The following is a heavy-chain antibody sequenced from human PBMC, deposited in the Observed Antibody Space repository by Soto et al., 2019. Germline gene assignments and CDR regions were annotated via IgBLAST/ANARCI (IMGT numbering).Heavy chain of an antibody. CDR1: GGTFSSYG. Sequence: QVQLVQSGAEVKKPGSSVKVSCKASGGTFSSYGISWVRQAPGQRLEWMGGIIPIFGTANYAQKLQGRVTITADESTSTAYMELSSLICEDTAVYYCARVAMVRGVIRHWFDPWGQGTLVTVSS. D-gene: IGHD3-10*01. CDR2: IIPIFGTA. J-gene: IGHJ5*02. V-gene: IGHV1-69*01. CDR3: ARVAMVRGVIRHWFDP.